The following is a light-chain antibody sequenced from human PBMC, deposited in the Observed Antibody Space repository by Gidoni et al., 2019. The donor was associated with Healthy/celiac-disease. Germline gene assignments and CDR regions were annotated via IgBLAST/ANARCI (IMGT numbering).Light chain of an antibody. V-gene: IGKV3-11*01. Sequence: DIVLTQSTATLSLSPGERATLSCRASQSVSSYLARYQQKPGQAPRLLIYDASNRANGIPARFSGSGSGTDFTLTISSLGPEDFAVYYCQQRSNWPQLTFGGGTKVKIK. J-gene: IGKJ4*01. CDR1: QSVSSY. CDR3: QQRSNWPQLT. CDR2: DAS.